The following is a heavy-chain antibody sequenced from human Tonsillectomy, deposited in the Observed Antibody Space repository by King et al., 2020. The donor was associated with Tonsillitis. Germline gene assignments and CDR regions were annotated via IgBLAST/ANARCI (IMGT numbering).Heavy chain of an antibody. Sequence: EVQLVESGGGLIQPGGSLRLSCAASGFTVSSNYMTWVRQAPGKGLEWVSVIYSGGSTYYADSVKGRFTISRDNSKNTLYLQMNSPRAEDTAVYYCARDLMGATAGFDYWGQGTLVTVSS. J-gene: IGHJ4*02. CDR1: GFTVSSNY. V-gene: IGHV3-53*01. CDR3: ARDLMGATAGFDY. D-gene: IGHD1-26*01. CDR2: IYSGGST.